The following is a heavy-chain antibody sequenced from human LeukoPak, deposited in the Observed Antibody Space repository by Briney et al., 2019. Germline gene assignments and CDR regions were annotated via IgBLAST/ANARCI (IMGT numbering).Heavy chain of an antibody. D-gene: IGHD2/OR15-2a*01. CDR3: AKHLSIYYGMDV. CDR1: GGSISSSTYY. CDR2: VEYSGIT. Sequence: SETLSLTCSVSGGSISSSTYYWGWIRQPPGKGLEWIGSVEYSGITYYSPPLKSRVTISVDTSKNQFSLKLSSVTAADMAVYYCAKHLSIYYGMDVWGQGTTVTVSS. V-gene: IGHV4-39*01. J-gene: IGHJ6*02.